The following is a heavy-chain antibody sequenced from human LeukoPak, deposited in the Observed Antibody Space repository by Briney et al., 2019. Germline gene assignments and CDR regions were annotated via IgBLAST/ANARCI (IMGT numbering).Heavy chain of an antibody. CDR2: VHNSGSA. D-gene: IGHD3-22*01. Sequence: SETLSLTCTVSGGSISNYFWSWLRQPPGKGLEWIGYVHNSGSANYNPSLKSRLNISIDTSEHRLSLKLSSVPAADTAVYYCASLGGYYESSSYSQLDAFDIWGQGTMVTVSS. CDR1: GGSISNYF. V-gene: IGHV4-59*01. CDR3: ASLGGYYESSSYSQLDAFDI. J-gene: IGHJ3*02.